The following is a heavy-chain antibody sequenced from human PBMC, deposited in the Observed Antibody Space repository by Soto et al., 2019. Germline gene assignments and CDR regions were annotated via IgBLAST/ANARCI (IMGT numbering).Heavy chain of an antibody. Sequence: PSETLSLTCSVSGGFISRYYWSWVRQPPGKGLEWIGYAYYSGDTGYNPSLKSRVTMAVDTSKNQVSLKLSSVTAADAAVYYCARDRSTYGGGGTGEVKENWFDPWGQGALVTVSS. V-gene: IGHV4-59*01. CDR2: AYYSGDT. J-gene: IGHJ5*02. D-gene: IGHD2-8*01. CDR3: ARDRSTYGGGGTGEVKENWFDP. CDR1: GGFISRYY.